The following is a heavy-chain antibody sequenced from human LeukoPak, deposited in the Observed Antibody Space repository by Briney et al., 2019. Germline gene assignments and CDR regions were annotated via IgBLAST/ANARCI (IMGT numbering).Heavy chain of an antibody. D-gene: IGHD3-10*01. Sequence: SETLSLTCTVSGGSISRSSYYWGWIRQPPGKGLEWIGSMYYSGSTYYNPSLKSRVTISVDTSKKQFSLKLSSVTAADTAVYFCARNWWFGEVLLGDHAFDLWGQGTMVTVSS. CDR2: MYYSGST. CDR1: GGSISRSSYY. V-gene: IGHV4-39*07. CDR3: ARNWWFGEVLLGDHAFDL. J-gene: IGHJ3*01.